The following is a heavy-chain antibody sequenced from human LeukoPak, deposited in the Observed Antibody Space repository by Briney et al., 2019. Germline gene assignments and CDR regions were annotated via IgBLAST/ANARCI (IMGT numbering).Heavy chain of an antibody. D-gene: IGHD3-22*01. V-gene: IGHV1-3*01. CDR2: ISGGTGSP. J-gene: IGHJ4*02. CDR1: GYTFSDYS. Sequence: GASVKVSCKASGYTFSDYSMHWVRQAPGQAPEWMGWISGGTGSPKYSQRFQGRVTITRDTSARTAYMALSSLRPTDTAVYFCARGGYYSDSSYYYFDSWGQGTLVTVSS. CDR3: ARGGYYSDSSYYYFDS.